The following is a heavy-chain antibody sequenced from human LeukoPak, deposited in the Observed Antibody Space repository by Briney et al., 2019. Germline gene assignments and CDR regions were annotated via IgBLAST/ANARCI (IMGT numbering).Heavy chain of an antibody. Sequence: GESLKISCKGSGYSFTSYWIGWVRQMPGKGLEWMGIIYPGDSDTRYSPSFQGHVTVSADKSMSTAYLQWSSLKASDTAMYYCVRLDGDYVSFFDYWGQGTLVTVSS. D-gene: IGHD4-17*01. CDR1: GYSFTSYW. CDR3: VRLDGDYVSFFDY. J-gene: IGHJ4*02. V-gene: IGHV5-51*01. CDR2: IYPGDSDT.